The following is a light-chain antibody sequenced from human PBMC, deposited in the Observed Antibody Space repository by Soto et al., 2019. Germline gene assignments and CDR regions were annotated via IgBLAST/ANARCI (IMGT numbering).Light chain of an antibody. CDR1: HTISSW. J-gene: IGKJ4*01. CDR3: QQYNSYSPLT. Sequence: DIQMTHSPSTLSVSLGDRVTITCRASHTISSWLAWYQQKPGKAPKLLIYDASSLESGVPSRFSGSGSGTEFTLTISSLQPDDFATYYCQQYNSYSPLTFGGGTKVDIK. CDR2: DAS. V-gene: IGKV1-5*01.